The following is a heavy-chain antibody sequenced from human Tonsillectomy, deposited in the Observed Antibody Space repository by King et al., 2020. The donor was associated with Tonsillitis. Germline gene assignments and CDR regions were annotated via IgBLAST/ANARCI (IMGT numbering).Heavy chain of an antibody. J-gene: IGHJ4*02. CDR2: ISYHGTNI. D-gene: IGHD6-13*01. CDR3: ARHPQYNVQWGIAH. CDR1: GFTFGSDG. Sequence: VQLVESGGGVVQPGRSLRLSCETYGFTFGSDGMHWVRQAPGKGLEWVATISYHGTNIHHSDSVKGRFTISRDNSKNTMYLQMNSLRVEDTAVYYCARHPQYNVQWGIAHWGQRTLVTVAS. V-gene: IGHV3-33*05.